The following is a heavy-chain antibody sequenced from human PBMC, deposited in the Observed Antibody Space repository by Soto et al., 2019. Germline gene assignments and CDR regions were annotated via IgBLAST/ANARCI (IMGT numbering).Heavy chain of an antibody. J-gene: IGHJ4*02. D-gene: IGHD6-13*01. Sequence: SETLSLTCTVSGGSISSYYWSWIRQPPGKGLEWIGYIYYSGSTNYNPSLKSRVTISVDTSKNQFSLKLSSVTAADTAVYYCARDRSAAAAGDDYWGQGTLVTVSS. CDR3: ARDRSAAAAGDDY. V-gene: IGHV4-59*01. CDR2: IYYSGST. CDR1: GGSISSYY.